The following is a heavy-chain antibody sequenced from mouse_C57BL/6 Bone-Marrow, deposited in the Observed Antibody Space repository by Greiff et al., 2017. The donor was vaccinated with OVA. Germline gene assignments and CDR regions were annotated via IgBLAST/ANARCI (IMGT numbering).Heavy chain of an antibody. Sequence: EVQGVESGPELVKPGASVKMSCKASGYTFTDYNMHWVKQSHGKSLEWIGYINPNNGGTSYNQKFKGKATLTVNESSSTAYMELRSLTSEDSAVYYCAREGPHYYGSSSDYWGQGTTLTVSS. J-gene: IGHJ2*01. CDR1: GYTFTDYN. V-gene: IGHV1-22*01. CDR2: INPNNGGT. D-gene: IGHD1-1*01. CDR3: AREGPHYYGSSSDY.